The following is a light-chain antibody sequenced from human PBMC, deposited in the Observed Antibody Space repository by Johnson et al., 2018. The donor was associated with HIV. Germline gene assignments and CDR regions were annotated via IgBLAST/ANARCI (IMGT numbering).Light chain of an antibody. V-gene: IGLV1-51*01. Sequence: QSVLTQPPSVSAAPGQRFTISCSGSSSNIGNNYVSWYQQLPGTAPKLLIYDNNKRPSGIPDRFSGSKSGTSATLGITGLQTGDEADYYCGPWDSSLSAGVFGTGTKVTVL. J-gene: IGLJ1*01. CDR3: GPWDSSLSAGV. CDR2: DNN. CDR1: SSNIGNNY.